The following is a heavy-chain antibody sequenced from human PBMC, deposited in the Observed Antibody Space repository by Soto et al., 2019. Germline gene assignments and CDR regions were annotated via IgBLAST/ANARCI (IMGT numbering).Heavy chain of an antibody. V-gene: IGHV3-15*01. J-gene: IGHJ3*02. Sequence: EVQLVESGGGLVKPGGSLRLSCAASGFTFSNAWMSWVRQAPGKGLEWVGRIKSKTDGGTTDYAAPVKGRFTISRDDSKNTLYLQMNSLKTEDTAVYYCTPSITMVRGVMEVFDIWGQGTMVTVSS. CDR1: GFTFSNAW. CDR3: TPSITMVRGVMEVFDI. D-gene: IGHD3-10*01. CDR2: IKSKTDGGTT.